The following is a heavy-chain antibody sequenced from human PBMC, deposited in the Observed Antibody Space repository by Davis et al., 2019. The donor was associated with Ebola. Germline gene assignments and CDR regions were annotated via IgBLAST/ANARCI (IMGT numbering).Heavy chain of an antibody. J-gene: IGHJ4*02. CDR2: IYHSGST. CDR3: ARGRYYDSSGYYYFDY. D-gene: IGHD3-22*01. V-gene: IGHV4-4*02. CDR1: GGSISSSNW. Sequence: PSETLSLTCAVSGGSISSSNWWSWVRQPPGKGLEWIGEIYHSGSTNYNPSLKSRVTISVDKSKNQFSLKLSSVTAADTAVYYCARGRYYDSSGYYYFDYWGQGTLVTVSS.